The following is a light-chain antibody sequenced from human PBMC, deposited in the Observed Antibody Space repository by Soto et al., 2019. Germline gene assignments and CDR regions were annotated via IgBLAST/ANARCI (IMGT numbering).Light chain of an antibody. CDR3: YSFAGFNTQ. CDR1: SSGIGTFNL. V-gene: IGLV2-23*02. Sequence: LAQPASVSGSPGQSIAISCTGNSSGIGTFNLVSWYQQHPGKAPKLIIYEVNKRPSGISSRFSGSKSGNTASLTISGLQAEDEADYYCYSFAGFNTQFGGGTKVTVL. J-gene: IGLJ2*01. CDR2: EVN.